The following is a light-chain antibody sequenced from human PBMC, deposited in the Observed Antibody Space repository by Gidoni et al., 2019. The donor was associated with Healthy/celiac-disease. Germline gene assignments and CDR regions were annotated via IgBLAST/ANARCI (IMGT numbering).Light chain of an antibody. J-gene: IGKJ5*01. Sequence: EIVLTQSQATLSLSPGERATLSCRASQSVSSYLAWYQQKPGQAPRLLIYDASNRATGIPARFSGSGSGTDFTLTISSLEPEDFAVYYCQQRSNWPRITFXQXTRLEIK. CDR2: DAS. CDR1: QSVSSY. CDR3: QQRSNWPRIT. V-gene: IGKV3-11*01.